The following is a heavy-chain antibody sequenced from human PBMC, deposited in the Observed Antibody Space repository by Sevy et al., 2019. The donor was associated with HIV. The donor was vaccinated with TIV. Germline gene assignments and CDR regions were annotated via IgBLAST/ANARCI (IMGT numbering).Heavy chain of an antibody. V-gene: IGHV3-23*01. Sequence: GGSLRLSCAASGFTFSSYAMSWVRQPPGKGLGWVSAISVSVDSTYYAGSVKGRLAISRENSKNTLYLQMNSLGAEDTAVYYCAKEGPYRRYYYYYYMDVWGKGTTVTVSS. J-gene: IGHJ6*03. CDR3: AKEGPYRRYYYYYYMDV. CDR2: ISVSVDST. D-gene: IGHD3-16*02. CDR1: GFTFSSYA.